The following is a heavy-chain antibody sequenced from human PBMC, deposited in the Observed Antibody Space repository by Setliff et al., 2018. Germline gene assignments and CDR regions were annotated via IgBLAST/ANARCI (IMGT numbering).Heavy chain of an antibody. CDR1: GGSVSNSGFF. CDR3: GGGFSRIEGWGNWFDP. CDR2: IYDSGSS. D-gene: IGHD3-16*01. Sequence: PSETLSLTCTVSGGSVSNSGFFWGWLRQAPGKGLGWIGNIYDSGSSNYNAPLKSRLIITRDTSKNQISLKLTSVTAADTAVNYCGGGFSRIEGWGNWFDPWGQGILVTVSS. V-gene: IGHV4-39*01. J-gene: IGHJ5*02.